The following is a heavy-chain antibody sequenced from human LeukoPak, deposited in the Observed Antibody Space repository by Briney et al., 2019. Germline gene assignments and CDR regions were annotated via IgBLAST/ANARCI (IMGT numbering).Heavy chain of an antibody. D-gene: IGHD5-18*01. CDR1: GGSFSGYY. CDR2: INHSGST. J-gene: IGHJ4*02. CDR3: ARHPGIQLWIDY. V-gene: IGHV4-34*01. Sequence: SETLSLTCAVYGGSFSGYYWSWIRQPPGKGLEWIGEINHSGSTNYNPSLKSRVTISVDTSKNQFSLKLSSVTAADTAVYYCARHPGIQLWIDYWGQGTLVTVSS.